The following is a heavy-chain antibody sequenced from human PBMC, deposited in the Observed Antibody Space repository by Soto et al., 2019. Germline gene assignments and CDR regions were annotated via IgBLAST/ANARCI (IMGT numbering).Heavy chain of an antibody. CDR1: GYTFTRYG. Sequence: ALVKLSCEASGYTFTRYGISWVRQAPGQGLEWMGWISAYNGNTNYAQKLQGRVTMTTDTSTSTAYMELRSLRSDDTAVYYCARTYSPFDYWGQGTLVTVFS. CDR2: ISAYNGNT. V-gene: IGHV1-18*01. D-gene: IGHD6-13*01. J-gene: IGHJ4*02. CDR3: ARTYSPFDY.